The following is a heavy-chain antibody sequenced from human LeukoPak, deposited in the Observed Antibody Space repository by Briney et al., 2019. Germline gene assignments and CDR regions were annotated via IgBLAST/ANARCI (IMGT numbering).Heavy chain of an antibody. CDR2: INHSGST. V-gene: IGHV4-34*01. CDR1: GGSFSGYY. CDR3: ARADYSSTWSHDYYYMDV. D-gene: IGHD6-13*01. Sequence: SETLSLTYAVYGGSFSGYYWSWIRQPPGKGLEWIGEINHSGSTNYNPSLKSRVTISVDTSKNQFSLKLSSVTAADTAVYYCARADYSSTWSHDYYYMDVWGKGTTVTVSS. J-gene: IGHJ6*03.